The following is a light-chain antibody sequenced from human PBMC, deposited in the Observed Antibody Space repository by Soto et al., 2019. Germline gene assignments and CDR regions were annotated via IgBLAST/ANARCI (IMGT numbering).Light chain of an antibody. CDR2: DAS. V-gene: IGKV3-11*01. Sequence: IVLTQSPATLSLSPGERATLSCRGSQIGSIYLALDQQKPGQAPRLLIYDASNRATGIPARFSGSGSGTDFTLTISSLEPGDFAVYYCQQRSNWPPWTFGQGTKVDIK. J-gene: IGKJ1*01. CDR3: QQRSNWPPWT. CDR1: QIGSIY.